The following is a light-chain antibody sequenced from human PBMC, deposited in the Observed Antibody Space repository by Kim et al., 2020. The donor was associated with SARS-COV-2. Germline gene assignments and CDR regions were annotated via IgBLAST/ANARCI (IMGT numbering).Light chain of an antibody. V-gene: IGLV3-1*01. CDR2: QDR. Sequence: VSPGQTASIPCSGDKLGDKYASWYQQKPGQSPVLVIYQDRKRPSGIPERFSGSNSGNTATLTISGTQAMDEADYYCQAWDSSTWVFGGGTQLTVL. J-gene: IGLJ3*02. CDR1: KLGDKY. CDR3: QAWDSSTWV.